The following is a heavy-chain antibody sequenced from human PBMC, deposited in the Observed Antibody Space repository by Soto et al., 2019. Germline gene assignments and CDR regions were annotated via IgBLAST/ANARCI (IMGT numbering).Heavy chain of an antibody. V-gene: IGHV4-34*01. CDR1: GGSFSRYH. CDR2: MNDKGNI. Sequence: SGTLALTFAVHGGSFSRYHWSWIRQPPGKGLEWIGEMNDKGNINYNPSLKSPVTISLDTSKNQFSLKLTSVTAADTAVYYCARGGRRYSAYDYGYWGQGTPVT. D-gene: IGHD5-12*01. J-gene: IGHJ4*02. CDR3: ARGGRRYSAYDYGY.